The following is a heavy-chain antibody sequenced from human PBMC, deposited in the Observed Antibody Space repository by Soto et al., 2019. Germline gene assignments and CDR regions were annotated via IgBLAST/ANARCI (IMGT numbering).Heavy chain of an antibody. CDR3: ARRVRLFRGSFDP. CDR2: INHNTNT. Sequence: QVHLQQWGAGLLKPSETLSLTCAVYGGSFSDTYWNWFRQPPGKGLEWIGEINHNTNTIYNPSLTSRVTTSADTSKNPLSLKLTSVTAADTAVYYCARRVRLFRGSFDPWGQGTLVTGSS. D-gene: IGHD2-15*01. V-gene: IGHV4-34*01. J-gene: IGHJ5*02. CDR1: GGSFSDTY.